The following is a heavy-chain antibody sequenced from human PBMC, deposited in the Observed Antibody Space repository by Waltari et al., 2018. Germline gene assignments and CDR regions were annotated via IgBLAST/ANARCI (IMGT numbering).Heavy chain of an antibody. D-gene: IGHD3-22*01. CDR1: GFTFDDYG. J-gene: IGHJ4*02. V-gene: IGHV3-20*04. CDR3: ARGRGYYYDSSGYYYFDY. Sequence: EVQLVESGGGVVRPGGSLRLSCAASGFTFDDYGMSWVRQAPGTGLEWVSGINWNGGSTGYADSVKGRFTISRDNAKNSLYLQMNSLRAEDTALYYCARGRGYYYDSSGYYYFDYWGQGTLVTVSS. CDR2: INWNGGST.